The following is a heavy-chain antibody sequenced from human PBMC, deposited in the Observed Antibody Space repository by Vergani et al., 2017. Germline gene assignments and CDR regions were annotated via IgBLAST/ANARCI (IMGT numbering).Heavy chain of an antibody. V-gene: IGHV4-34*01. CDR3: ASIARSPTRRNPPPDY. D-gene: IGHD3-16*02. CDR1: GGSFSVYY. J-gene: IGHJ4*02. CDR2: VNHGGST. Sequence: QVQLQQWGAGLLKPSETLSLTCGVHGGSFSVYYWSWIRQAPGMGLEWIGEVNHGGSTNYNPSLKSRVSISVDTSKNQFSLQLTSVTAADSALYFCASIARSPTRRNPPPDYWGQGILVTVSS.